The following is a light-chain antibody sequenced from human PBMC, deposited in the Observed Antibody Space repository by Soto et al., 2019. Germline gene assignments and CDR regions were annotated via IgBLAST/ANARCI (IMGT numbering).Light chain of an antibody. CDR3: QQYGSSPLT. V-gene: IGKV3-20*01. Sequence: EIVLTQSPGTLSLSPGERATFSCRASQSVSSNYLAWYQQKPGQAPRLLIYGASTRAAGIPDRFSGSGSGTDFTLTITRLEPEDSAVYYCQQYGSSPLTFGQGTRLEIK. CDR1: QSVSSNY. CDR2: GAS. J-gene: IGKJ5*01.